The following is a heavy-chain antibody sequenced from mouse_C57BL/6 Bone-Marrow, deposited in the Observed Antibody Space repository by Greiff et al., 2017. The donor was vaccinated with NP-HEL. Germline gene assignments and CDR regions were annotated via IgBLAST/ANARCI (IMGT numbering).Heavy chain of an antibody. CDR3: AREDYDCYFDY. CDR2: IIPNNGGT. CDR1: GYTFTDYY. J-gene: IGHJ2*01. Sequence: VQLQQSGPELVKPGASVKISCKASGYTFTDYYMNWVKQSHGKSLEWLGDIIPNNGGTSYNQKFKGKATLHVEKSSNTAYMELRSMTSEDSAVYYCAREDYDCYFDYWGQGTTLTVSS. D-gene: IGHD2-4*01. V-gene: IGHV1-26*01.